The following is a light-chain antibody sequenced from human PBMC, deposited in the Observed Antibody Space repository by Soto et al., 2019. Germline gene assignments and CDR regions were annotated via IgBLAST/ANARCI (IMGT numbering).Light chain of an antibody. CDR1: QSVSSRY. Sequence: EMVLTQSTGTLSLSPGERATLSCRASQSVSSRYLAWYQQKPGQAPRLLIYGTSSMATGIPDRFNGSGSGTDFTLTISRLEPEDFAVYYCQHYGTSPPCTFGQGTKLDIK. CDR3: QHYGTSPPCT. J-gene: IGKJ2*02. CDR2: GTS. V-gene: IGKV3-20*01.